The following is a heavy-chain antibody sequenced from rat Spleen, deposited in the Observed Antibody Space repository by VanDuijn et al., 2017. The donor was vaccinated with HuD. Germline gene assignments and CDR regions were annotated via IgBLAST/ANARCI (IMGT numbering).Heavy chain of an antibody. Sequence: EVQLVESGGGLVQPGRSLKLSCAASGFTFSNFGMAWVRQTPTKGLEWVASIRTGGGTTYYRDPVKGRFTLSRDNVRNIQYLQMDSLRSEDTATYYCARLTTDYYYGYWYFDFWGPGTMVTVSS. J-gene: IGHJ1*01. CDR1: GFTFSNFG. D-gene: IGHD1-6*01. CDR2: IRTGGGTT. CDR3: ARLTTDYYYGYWYFDF. V-gene: IGHV5S14*01.